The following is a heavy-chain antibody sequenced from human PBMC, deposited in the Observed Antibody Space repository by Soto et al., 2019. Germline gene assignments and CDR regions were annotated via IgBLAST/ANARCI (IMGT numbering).Heavy chain of an antibody. D-gene: IGHD2-15*01. CDR3: ARFDGYCSGGSCSKLSTFDY. J-gene: IGHJ4*02. Sequence: SETLSLTCAVYGGSFSGYYWSWIRQPPGKGLEWIGEINHSGSTNYNPSLKSRVTISVDTSKNQFSLKLSSVTAADTAVYYCARFDGYCSGGSCSKLSTFDYWGQGTLVTVSS. CDR2: INHSGST. V-gene: IGHV4-34*01. CDR1: GGSFSGYY.